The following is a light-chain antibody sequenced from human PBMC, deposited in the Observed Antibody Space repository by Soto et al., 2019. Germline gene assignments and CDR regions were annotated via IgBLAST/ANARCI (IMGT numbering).Light chain of an antibody. CDR3: QHYGTSAL. J-gene: IGKJ3*01. CDR2: DAS. CDR1: QSVSSSY. V-gene: IGKV3-20*01. Sequence: EIVLTQSPGTLSLSPGERATLSCRASQSVSSSYLASYQQKPGQAPSLLIYDASRATGIPDRFSGSGSGTDFTLTITRLEPEDFAVYYCQHYGTSALFGPGTKVDI.